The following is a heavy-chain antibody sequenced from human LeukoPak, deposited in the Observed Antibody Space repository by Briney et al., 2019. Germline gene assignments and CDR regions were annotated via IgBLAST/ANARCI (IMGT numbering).Heavy chain of an antibody. CDR1: GFTFSSYW. D-gene: IGHD6-13*01. V-gene: IGHV3-7*01. CDR3: AREGIAAAKTYYFDY. Sequence: GGSLRLSCAASGFTFSSYWMSWVRQAPGKGLEWVANIKQDGSEKSYVDSVKGRFTISRDNAKNSLYLQMNSLRAEDTAVYYCAREGIAAAKTYYFDYWGQGTLVTVSS. J-gene: IGHJ4*02. CDR2: IKQDGSEK.